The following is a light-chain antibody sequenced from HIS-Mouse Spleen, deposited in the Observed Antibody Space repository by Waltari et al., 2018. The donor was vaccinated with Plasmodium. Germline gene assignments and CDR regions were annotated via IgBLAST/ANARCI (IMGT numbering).Light chain of an antibody. CDR1: TSDGGGYNY. J-gene: IGLJ3*02. CDR2: DVS. CDR3: CSYAGSYTWV. Sequence: QSALTQPRSVSGSPGQSVTISCTGTTSDGGGYNYFSWYQQHPGKAPKPMIYDVSKRPSGVPDRFSGSKSGNTASLTISGLQAEDEADYYCCSYAGSYTWVFGGGTKLTVL. V-gene: IGLV2-11*01.